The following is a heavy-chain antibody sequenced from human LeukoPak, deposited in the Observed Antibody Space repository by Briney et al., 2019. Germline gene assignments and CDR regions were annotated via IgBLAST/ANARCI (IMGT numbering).Heavy chain of an antibody. J-gene: IGHJ4*02. CDR3: ARGDDYYDSSGYY. CDR1: GGSFSGYY. D-gene: IGHD3-22*01. CDR2: INHSGST. V-gene: IGHV4-34*01. Sequence: SETLSLTCAVYGGSFSGYYWSWIRQPPGKGLEWVGEINHSGSTNYNPSLKSRVTISVDTSKNQFSLKLSSVTAADTAVYYCARGDDYYDSSGYYWGQGTLVTVSS.